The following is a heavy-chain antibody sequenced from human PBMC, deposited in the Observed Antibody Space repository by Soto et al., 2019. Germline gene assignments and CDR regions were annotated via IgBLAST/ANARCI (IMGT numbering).Heavy chain of an antibody. V-gene: IGHV3-21*01. CDR1: GFTFSNYD. CDR3: ARLMRGYYMDV. CDR2: ISSRSSYI. D-gene: IGHD3-10*01. Sequence: GGSLRLSCAASGFTFSNYDINWVRQAPGKGLEWVSSISSRSSYIYYADSVRGRFTISRDNAKNSLYLQMNSLRAEDTAVYYCARLMRGYYMDVWGKGTTVTVSS. J-gene: IGHJ6*03.